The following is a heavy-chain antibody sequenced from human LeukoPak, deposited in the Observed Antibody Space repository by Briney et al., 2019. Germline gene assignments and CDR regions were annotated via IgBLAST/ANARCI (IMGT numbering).Heavy chain of an antibody. Sequence: GGSLRLSCTPSGFTFRSYWMSWLRQAPGKGLEWVANIKQDGSQKYYVGSVKGRFTISRDNAKNSVSLEMNSLSAEDTAVYARDSGHYYVDVWGKGTTVTVSS. CDR2: IKQDGSQK. D-gene: IGHD2-15*01. V-gene: IGHV3-7*01. CDR3: DSGHYYVDV. CDR1: GFTFRSYW. J-gene: IGHJ6*03.